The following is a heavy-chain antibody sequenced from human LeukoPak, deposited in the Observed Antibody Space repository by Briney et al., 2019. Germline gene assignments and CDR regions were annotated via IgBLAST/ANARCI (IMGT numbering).Heavy chain of an antibody. CDR1: GGSISSYY. CDR3: ARDLGTTVKGYYYYYMDV. V-gene: IGHV4-4*07. CDR2: IYTSGST. D-gene: IGHD4-17*01. J-gene: IGHJ6*03. Sequence: SETLSLTCTVSGGSISSYYWSWIRQPAGKGLEWIGRIYTSGSTNYNPSLKSRVTMSVDTSKNQFSLKLSSVTAADTAVYYCARDLGTTVKGYYYYYMDVWGKGTTVTISS.